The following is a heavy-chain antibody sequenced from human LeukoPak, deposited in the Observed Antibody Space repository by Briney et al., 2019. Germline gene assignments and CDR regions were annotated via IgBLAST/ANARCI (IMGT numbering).Heavy chain of an antibody. D-gene: IGHD3-22*01. CDR3: ARGGRRDYYDSSGYYYH. Sequence: GGSLRLSCAASGFTFSSYSMNWVRQAPGKGLKWVSSISSSSSYIYYADSVKGRFTISRDNAKNSLYLQMNSLRAEDTAVYYCARGGRRDYYDSSGYYYHWGQGTLVTVSS. CDR2: ISSSSSYI. J-gene: IGHJ5*02. V-gene: IGHV3-21*01. CDR1: GFTFSSYS.